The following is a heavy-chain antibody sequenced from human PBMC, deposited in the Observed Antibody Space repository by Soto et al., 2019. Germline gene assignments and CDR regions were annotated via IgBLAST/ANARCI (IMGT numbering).Heavy chain of an antibody. D-gene: IGHD3-10*01. CDR2: ISSSSSYI. J-gene: IGHJ5*01. CDR3: AREYRGSNNWFDS. Sequence: EVQLVESGGGLVQPGGSLRLSCAASGFTFSSYSMNWVRQAPGKGLEWVSSISSSSSYIYYADSVKGRFTISRDNAKNSLYLQMNSLRAEDTAVYYCAREYRGSNNWFDSWGQGTLVTVSS. CDR1: GFTFSSYS. V-gene: IGHV3-21*01.